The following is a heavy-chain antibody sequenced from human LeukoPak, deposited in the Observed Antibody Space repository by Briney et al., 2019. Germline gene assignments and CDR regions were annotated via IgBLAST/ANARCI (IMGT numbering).Heavy chain of an antibody. J-gene: IGHJ4*02. CDR2: ISSKGTTT. CDR3: ARQGSKGWDDY. CDR1: GFTFSTYS. Sequence: PGGSLRLSCAASGFTFSTYSMHWVGQAPGKGLEHVAAISSKGTTTHYVDSVRGRFMISRHNSKNILYLQMGSLRPDDRGVYYCARQGSKGWDDYWGQGTLVTVSS. V-gene: IGHV3-64*02. D-gene: IGHD6-19*01.